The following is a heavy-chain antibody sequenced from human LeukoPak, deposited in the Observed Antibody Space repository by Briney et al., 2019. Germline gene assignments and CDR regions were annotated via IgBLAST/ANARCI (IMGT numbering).Heavy chain of an antibody. Sequence: ASVRVSCKASGYTFTGYYMHWVRQAPGQGLEWMGWINPNSGGTNYAQKFQGRVTMARDTSISTAYMELSRLRSDDTAVYYCARDPDFWSGYRRYYFDYWGQGTLVTVSS. CDR1: GYTFTGYY. V-gene: IGHV1-2*02. CDR3: ARDPDFWSGYRRYYFDY. CDR2: INPNSGGT. D-gene: IGHD3-3*01. J-gene: IGHJ4*02.